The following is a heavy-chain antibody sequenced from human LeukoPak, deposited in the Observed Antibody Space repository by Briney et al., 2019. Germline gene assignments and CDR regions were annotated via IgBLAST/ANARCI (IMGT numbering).Heavy chain of an antibody. J-gene: IGHJ4*02. CDR2: INHSGST. Sequence: SETLSLTCAVYGGSFSGYYWSWIRQPPGKGLEWIGEINHSGSTNYNPSLKSRVTISVDTSKNQFSLKLSSVTAADTAVYYCARGNYYDSSGPWYFDYWGQGTLVTVSS. CDR1: GGSFSGYY. D-gene: IGHD3-22*01. V-gene: IGHV4-34*01. CDR3: ARGNYYDSSGPWYFDY.